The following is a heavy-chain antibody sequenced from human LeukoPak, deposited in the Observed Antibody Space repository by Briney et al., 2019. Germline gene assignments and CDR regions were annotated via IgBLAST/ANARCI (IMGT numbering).Heavy chain of an antibody. D-gene: IGHD1-1*01. CDR2: ISAYNGNT. CDR3: AKGAVESLDYYFYMEV. V-gene: IGHV1-18*01. CDR1: GYTFTSYG. J-gene: IGHJ6*03. Sequence: ASVKVSCKDSGYTFTSYGISWVRQAPGQGLERMGWISAYNGNTNYAQKLQGRVTMTTDTSTSTAYMELRSLRSDDTAVYYCAKGAVESLDYYFYMEVWGKGTTVTVSS.